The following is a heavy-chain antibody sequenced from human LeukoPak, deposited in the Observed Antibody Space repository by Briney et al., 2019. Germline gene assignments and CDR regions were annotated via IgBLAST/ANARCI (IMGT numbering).Heavy chain of an antibody. CDR3: ARTPRNYYYYMDV. J-gene: IGHJ6*03. Sequence: GGSLRLSCAASGFTVSSNYMSWVRQAPGKGLEWVSVIYSGGSTYYADSVKGRFTISRDNSKNTLYLHMNSLRAEDTAVYYCARTPRNYYYYMDVWGKGTTVTVSS. CDR2: IYSGGST. CDR1: GFTVSSNY. V-gene: IGHV3-53*01.